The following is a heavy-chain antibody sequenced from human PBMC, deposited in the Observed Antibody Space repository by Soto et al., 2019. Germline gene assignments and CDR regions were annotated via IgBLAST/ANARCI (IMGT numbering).Heavy chain of an antibody. Sequence: QVQLQESGPGLVKPSETLSLTCTVSGGSISSGGYYWSWIRQHPGKGLEWIGYIYNSGSTYYNASHKRRVTISADTSRNQFSLQMNSVTAADTAVYYCARDADWWGQGTMVTVSS. CDR3: ARDADW. V-gene: IGHV4-31*03. CDR1: GGSISSGGYY. CDR2: IYNSGST. D-gene: IGHD3-9*01. J-gene: IGHJ3*01.